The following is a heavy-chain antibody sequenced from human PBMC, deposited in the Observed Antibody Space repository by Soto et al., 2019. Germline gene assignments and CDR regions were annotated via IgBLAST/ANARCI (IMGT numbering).Heavy chain of an antibody. CDR3: ARNGSYYDFWSGYYFGGGMDV. CDR1: GGSLSGYY. V-gene: IGHV4-34*01. J-gene: IGHJ6*02. CDR2: INHSGST. D-gene: IGHD3-3*01. Sequence: PSETLSLTCAVYGGSLSGYYWSWIRQPPGKGLEWIGEINHSGSTNYNPSLKSRVTISVDTSKNQFSLKLSSVTAADTAVYYCARNGSYYDFWSGYYFGGGMDVWGQGTTVTVSS.